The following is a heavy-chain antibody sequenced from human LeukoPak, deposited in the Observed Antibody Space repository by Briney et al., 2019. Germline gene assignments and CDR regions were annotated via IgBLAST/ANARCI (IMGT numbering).Heavy chain of an antibody. J-gene: IGHJ4*02. D-gene: IGHD2-15*01. Sequence: ASVTVSCKASGYTFTGYYMNWVRQAPGQGLEWMGWINPNTGDINYAQKFQGRVTMTRSTSIDTAYMVLNSLTAEDTAVYYCARVCSGGSCLDYWGQGTLVTVSS. CDR2: INPNTGDI. CDR1: GYTFTGYY. CDR3: ARVCSGGSCLDY. V-gene: IGHV1-2*02.